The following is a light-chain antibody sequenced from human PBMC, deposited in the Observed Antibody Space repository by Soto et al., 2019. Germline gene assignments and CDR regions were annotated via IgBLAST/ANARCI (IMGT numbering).Light chain of an antibody. J-gene: IGLJ1*01. Sequence: QSALTQPASVSGSPGQSITISCTGTSSDVGGYNYVSWYQQHPGKAPKLIIYDVSNRPSGVSNRFSGSKSCNTASLTISGRQAEDEADYYCNSYTSKYPGVCGPGIKVTVL. V-gene: IGLV2-14*01. CDR2: DVS. CDR1: SSDVGGYNY. CDR3: NSYTSKYPGV.